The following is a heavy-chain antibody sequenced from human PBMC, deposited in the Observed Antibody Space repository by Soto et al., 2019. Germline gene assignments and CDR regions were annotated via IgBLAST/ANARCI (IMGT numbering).Heavy chain of an antibody. CDR3: AKDKRGPTSLAYYGIDV. Sequence: PGGSLRLSCAASGFTFSSYAMSWVRQAPGKGLGWVSAISGSGGSTYYADSVKGRFTISRDNSKNTLYLQMNSLRAEDTAVYYCAKDKRGPTSLAYYGIDVWGQGTTVTVSS. CDR2: ISGSGGST. CDR1: GFTFSSYA. D-gene: IGHD2-2*01. J-gene: IGHJ6*02. V-gene: IGHV3-23*01.